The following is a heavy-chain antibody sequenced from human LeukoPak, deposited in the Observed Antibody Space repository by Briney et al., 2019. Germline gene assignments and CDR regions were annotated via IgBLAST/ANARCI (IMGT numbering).Heavy chain of an antibody. D-gene: IGHD6-6*01. J-gene: IGHJ4*02. Sequence: GGSLRLSCAASRFTFSSYTMHWVRQAPGKGLEWVAVMSSVGNNEYYADSVKDRFTISKDNSKNTLYLQMSSLKTEDTAVYYCAKLEYSSSSGYWGQGTLVTVSS. CDR3: AKLEYSSSSGY. V-gene: IGHV3-30-3*02. CDR2: MSSVGNNE. CDR1: RFTFSSYT.